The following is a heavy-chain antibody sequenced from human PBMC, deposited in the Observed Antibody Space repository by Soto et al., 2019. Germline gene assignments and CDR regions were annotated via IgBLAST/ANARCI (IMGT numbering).Heavy chain of an antibody. D-gene: IGHD1-7*01. CDR3: ARGVGTTGECLDY. V-gene: IGHV1-69*13. CDR2: IIPIFGTA. J-gene: IGHJ4*02. CDR1: GGTFSSYA. Sequence: SVKVSCKASGGTFSSYAISWVRQAPGQGLEWMGGIIPIFGTANCAQKFQGRVTITADESTSTAYMELSSLRSEDTAVYYCARGVGTTGECLDYWGQGTLVTVSS.